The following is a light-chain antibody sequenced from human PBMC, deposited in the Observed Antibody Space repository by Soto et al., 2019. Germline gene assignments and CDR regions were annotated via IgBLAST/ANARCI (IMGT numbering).Light chain of an antibody. J-gene: IGLJ2*01. CDR1: SSDVGGYNY. CDR3: SSFAGSNNFV. CDR2: EGS. Sequence: QSALTQPPSASGSPGQSVTISCTGTSSDVGGYNYVSWYQQHPGKAPKLMIYEGSKPPSGVADRFSGSKSGNTGSLTGSGLQAEDEAAYYCSSFAGSNNFVFGGGTKLTFL. V-gene: IGLV2-8*01.